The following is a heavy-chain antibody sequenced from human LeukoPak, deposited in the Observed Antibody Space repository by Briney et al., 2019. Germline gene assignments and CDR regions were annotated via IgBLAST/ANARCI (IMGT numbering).Heavy chain of an antibody. V-gene: IGHV4-34*01. D-gene: IGHD6-19*01. CDR2: IYYSGST. Sequence: PSETLSLTCAVYGGSFSGYYWSWIRQPPGKGLEWIGSIYYSGSTYYNPSLKSRVTISVDTSKNQFSLKLSSVTAADTAVYYCASHDSSGWSSDYWGQGTLVTVSS. CDR1: GGSFSGYY. J-gene: IGHJ4*02. CDR3: ASHDSSGWSSDY.